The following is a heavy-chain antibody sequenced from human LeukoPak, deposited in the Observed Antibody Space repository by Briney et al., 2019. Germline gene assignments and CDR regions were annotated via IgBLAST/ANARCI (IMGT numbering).Heavy chain of an antibody. D-gene: IGHD5-12*01. J-gene: IGHJ4*02. V-gene: IGHV4-39*01. Sequence: SETLSLTCTVSGCSISRSSNYWGWIRQPPGKGLEWIGSIYYSGSTHYNPSLKSRVTISVDTSKNQFSLKLSSVTAADTAVYYCARQRVVATIQDYWGQGTLVTVSS. CDR3: ARQRVVATIQDY. CDR2: IYYSGST. CDR1: GCSISRSSNY.